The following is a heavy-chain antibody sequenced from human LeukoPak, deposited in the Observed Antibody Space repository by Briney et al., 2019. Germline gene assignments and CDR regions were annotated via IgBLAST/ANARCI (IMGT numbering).Heavy chain of an antibody. J-gene: IGHJ4*02. CDR2: IYYSGST. V-gene: IGHV4-59*12. CDR1: GGSISGYY. Sequence: SSETLSLTCTVSGGSISGYYWSWIRQPPGKGLEWIGYIYYSGSTNYNPSLKSRVTISVDTSKNQFSLKLSSVTAADTAVYYCARGRRWLQVFDYWGQGTLVTVSS. D-gene: IGHD5-24*01. CDR3: ARGRRWLQVFDY.